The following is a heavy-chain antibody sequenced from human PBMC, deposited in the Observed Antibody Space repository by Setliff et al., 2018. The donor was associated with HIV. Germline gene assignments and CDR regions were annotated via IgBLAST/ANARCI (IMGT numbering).Heavy chain of an antibody. J-gene: IGHJ5*02. CDR2: IFYSGSS. CDR1: GASISTYY. V-gene: IGHV4-59*01. D-gene: IGHD3-3*01. Sequence: SETLSLTCTVSGASISTYYWSWIRQPPGKGLEWIGYIFYSGSSNYNPSLKSQGTMSVDTSKNQFSLSLTSVTAADTAVYYCARDRGSYNFWSGLAGGDNWFDPWGQGTLVTVSS. CDR3: ARDRGSYNFWSGLAGGDNWFDP.